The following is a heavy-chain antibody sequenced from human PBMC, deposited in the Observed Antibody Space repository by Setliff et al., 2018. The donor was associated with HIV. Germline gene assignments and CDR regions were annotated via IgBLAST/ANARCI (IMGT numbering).Heavy chain of an antibody. J-gene: IGHJ4*02. CDR2: IIPIFGTA. CDR3: ARGEPQLVLVGRYDY. CDR1: GGTFSSYA. V-gene: IGHV1-69*05. D-gene: IGHD6-13*01. Sequence: GASVKVSCKASGGTFSSYAISWVRQAPGQGLEWMGGIIPIFGTANYAQKFQGRVTITTDESTSTAYMELSGLRSEDTAVYYCARGEPQLVLVGRYDYWGQGTLVTVSS.